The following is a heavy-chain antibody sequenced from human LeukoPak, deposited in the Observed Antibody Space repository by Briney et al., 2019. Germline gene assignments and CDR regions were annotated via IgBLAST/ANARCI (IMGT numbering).Heavy chain of an antibody. V-gene: IGHV4-34*01. Sequence: SETLSLTCAVYGGSFSGYYWSWIRQPPGKGLEWIGEINHSGSTNYNPSLKSRVTISVDTSNNQFSLKLSSVTAADTAVYYCARGSWAAAAHFDYWGQGTLVTVSS. CDR2: INHSGST. CDR3: ARGSWAAAAHFDY. CDR1: GGSFSGYY. J-gene: IGHJ4*02. D-gene: IGHD6-13*01.